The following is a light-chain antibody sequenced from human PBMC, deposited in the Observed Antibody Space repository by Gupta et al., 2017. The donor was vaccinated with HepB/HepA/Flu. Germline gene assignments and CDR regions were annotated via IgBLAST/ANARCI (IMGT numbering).Light chain of an antibody. J-gene: IGKJ4*01. CDR2: ASS. Sequence: IVMTQSPPTLSVFPGEGAIRSCSASQNIKKNLAWYQQMPGQAPRLLIYASSTRPTDIPPRLVGSGSATEVTLTISSRQSDDFAVYYCQQYHQWPPLTFGRGTKVEI. V-gene: IGKV3-15*01. CDR1: QNIKKN. CDR3: QQYHQWPPLT.